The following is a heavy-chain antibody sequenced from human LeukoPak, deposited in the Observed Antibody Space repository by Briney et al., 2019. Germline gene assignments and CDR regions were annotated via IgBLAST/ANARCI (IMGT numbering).Heavy chain of an antibody. J-gene: IGHJ4*02. CDR3: ARWHGGYDSHYFDY. D-gene: IGHD5-12*01. CDR2: IYYSGST. V-gene: IGHV4-61*01. CDR1: GGSVSSGTYS. Sequence: SETLSLTCTVSGGSVSSGTYSWSWIRQPPGKGLEWIGYIYYSGSTIHNPSLKSRVTISVDTSKNQFSLKLSSVTAADTAVYYCARWHGGYDSHYFDYWGQGTLVTVSS.